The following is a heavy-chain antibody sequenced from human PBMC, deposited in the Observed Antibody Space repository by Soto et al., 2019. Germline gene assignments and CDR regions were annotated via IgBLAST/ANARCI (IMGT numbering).Heavy chain of an antibody. V-gene: IGHV1-2*04. CDR3: ARGRTLLWFGESSHYNMDV. D-gene: IGHD3-10*01. CDR2: INPYTGDT. Sequence: ASVKVSCKTSGYTFTGYYLHWVRQAPGQGFGWLGWINPYTGDTNYAQNFQGWVTMTRDMSIRTAYMELSRLRSDDTAVYYCARGRTLLWFGESSHYNMDVWGQGTTVTVSS. CDR1: GYTFTGYY. J-gene: IGHJ6*02.